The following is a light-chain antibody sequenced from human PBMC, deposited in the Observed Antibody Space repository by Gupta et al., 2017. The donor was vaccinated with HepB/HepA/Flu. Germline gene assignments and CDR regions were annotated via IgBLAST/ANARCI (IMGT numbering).Light chain of an antibody. CDR3: QQYDSTPLP. CDR2: WAS. Sequence: DIVMTQSPDSLAVSLGERATINCKSSQSVLYSSNHKNYLAWYQQKPGQPPKLLIYWASTREYGVPDRFSGSGSGTDFTLTISSRQAEDVAVYYCQQYDSTPLPFGQGTKVEIK. CDR1: QSVLYSSNHKNY. J-gene: IGKJ1*01. V-gene: IGKV4-1*01.